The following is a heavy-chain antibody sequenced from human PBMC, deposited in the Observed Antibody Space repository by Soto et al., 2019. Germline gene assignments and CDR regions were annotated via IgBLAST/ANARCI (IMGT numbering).Heavy chain of an antibody. CDR1: GLTFSSYA. CDR3: AKGNDILMGLASFDI. CDR2: ISGSGGST. D-gene: IGHD3-9*01. Sequence: EVQLLESGGGLVQPGGSLRLSCAASGLTFSSYAMSWVRQAPGKGLEWVSAISGSGGSTYYGDSVKGRFTISRDNSKNTLYLQMNSLTDSDTAVYYCAKGNDILMGLASFDIWCQGTMVTVSS. V-gene: IGHV3-23*01. J-gene: IGHJ3*02.